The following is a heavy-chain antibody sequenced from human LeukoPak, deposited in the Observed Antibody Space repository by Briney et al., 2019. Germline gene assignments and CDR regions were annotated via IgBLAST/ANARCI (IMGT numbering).Heavy chain of an antibody. J-gene: IGHJ4*02. Sequence: SETLSLTCTVSGGSINTGGYYLTWIRQPPRKGLEWIGYLYHGVTTSYNPSLKSRVTISVDRSKNQFFLNLNSVTAADTAVYYCARGPAPYNFDYWGQGILVTVSS. CDR2: LYHGVTT. V-gene: IGHV4-30-2*01. D-gene: IGHD4-11*01. CDR3: ARGPAPYNFDY. CDR1: GGSINTGGYY.